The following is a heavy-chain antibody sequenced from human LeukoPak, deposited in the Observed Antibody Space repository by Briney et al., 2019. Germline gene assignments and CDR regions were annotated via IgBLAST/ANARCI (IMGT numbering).Heavy chain of an antibody. CDR2: INPNSGGT. CDR1: GYTFTDFY. CDR3: ARASGSYLDY. D-gene: IGHD1-26*01. Sequence: ASVKVSCKASGYTFTDFYMLWVRQAPGQGLEWMGWINPNSGGTDYAQKFQGRVTMTRDTSTSTAYMELSSLRSEDTAVYYCARASGSYLDYWGQGTLVTVSS. V-gene: IGHV1-2*02. J-gene: IGHJ4*02.